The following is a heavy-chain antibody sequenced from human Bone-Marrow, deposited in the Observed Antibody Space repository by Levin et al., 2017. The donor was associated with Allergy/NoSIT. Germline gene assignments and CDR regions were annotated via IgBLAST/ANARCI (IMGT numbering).Heavy chain of an antibody. CDR3: ERRISRDSTVISDLYAMDV. Sequence: ASVKVSCKASGYTFMNYYVHWVRQAPGQGLEWLGIINPNDASTSYAQKFQGRVTMTRDTSTGTVYMELSSLTSEDTAVYYCERRISRDSTVISDLYAMDVWGQGTTVTVSS. V-gene: IGHV1-46*01. CDR1: GYTFMNYY. CDR2: INPNDAST. D-gene: IGHD1-1*01. J-gene: IGHJ6*02.